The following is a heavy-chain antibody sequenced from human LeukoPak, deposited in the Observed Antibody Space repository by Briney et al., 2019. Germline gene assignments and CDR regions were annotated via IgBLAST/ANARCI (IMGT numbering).Heavy chain of an antibody. Sequence: GSLRLSCAASGFTFSTFWIHWVRQVPGKGLVWVSRINPDSTTTTYADSVKGRFTISRDNARNTLYLQMNSLRAEDTAVYYCARSGGGIYWGQGTLVTVSS. CDR2: INPDSTTT. CDR1: GFTFSTFW. CDR3: ARSGGGIY. D-gene: IGHD1-1*01. V-gene: IGHV3-74*01. J-gene: IGHJ4*02.